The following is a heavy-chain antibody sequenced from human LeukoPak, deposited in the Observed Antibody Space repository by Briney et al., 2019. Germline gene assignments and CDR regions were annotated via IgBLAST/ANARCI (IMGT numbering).Heavy chain of an antibody. CDR3: ARDLGFLEWLPLDY. CDR1: GYTFTDYY. D-gene: IGHD3-3*01. J-gene: IGHJ4*02. Sequence: ASVKVSCKVSGYTFTDYYMHWVQQAPGKGLEWMGLVDPEDGETIYAEKFQGRVTITADTSTDTAYMELSSLRPEDTAVYYCARDLGFLEWLPLDYWGQGTLVTVSS. V-gene: IGHV1-69-2*01. CDR2: VDPEDGET.